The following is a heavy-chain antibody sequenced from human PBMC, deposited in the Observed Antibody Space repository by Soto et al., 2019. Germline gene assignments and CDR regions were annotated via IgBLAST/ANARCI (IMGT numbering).Heavy chain of an antibody. CDR2: IYYSGST. CDR3: ARAHYGDYGYGMDV. V-gene: IGHV4-39*07. Sequence: SQTLCLTSTVSGGSISSTSYYWGWIRQPPGKGLEWIGSIYYSGSTYYNPSLKSRVTISVDRSKNQFSLKLSSVTAADTAVYYCARAHYGDYGYGMDVSGQGTTVTVSS. CDR1: GGSISSTSYY. D-gene: IGHD4-17*01. J-gene: IGHJ6*02.